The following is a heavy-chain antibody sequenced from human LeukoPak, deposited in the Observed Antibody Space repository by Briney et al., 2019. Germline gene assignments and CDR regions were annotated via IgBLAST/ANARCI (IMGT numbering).Heavy chain of an antibody. CDR1: GFSLRAFT. D-gene: IGHD6-6*01. CDR3: TRDRLFDC. V-gene: IGHV3-21*01. Sequence: GGSLRLSCAASGFSLRAFTLHWVRQAPGKGLEWVSSIGSTTTDMSYTGSVKGRFSISRDNAKNSLSLQMSSLRVEDTAVYYCTRDRLFDCWGQGTLVTVSS. J-gene: IGHJ4*02. CDR2: IGSTTTDM.